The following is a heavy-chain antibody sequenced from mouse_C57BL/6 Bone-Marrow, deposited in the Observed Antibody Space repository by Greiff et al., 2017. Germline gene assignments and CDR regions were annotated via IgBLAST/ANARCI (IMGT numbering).Heavy chain of an antibody. CDR2: IDPENGDT. CDR1: GFNIKDDY. Sequence: VQLQQSGAELVRPGASVKLSCTASGFNIKDDYMHWVKQRPEQGLEWIGWIDPENGDTEYASKFQGKATITADTSSNTAYLQLSSLTSEDTAVCYCTTRYEGCIDYWGQGTTLTVSS. D-gene: IGHD1-1*01. J-gene: IGHJ2*01. V-gene: IGHV14-4*01. CDR3: TTRYEGCIDY.